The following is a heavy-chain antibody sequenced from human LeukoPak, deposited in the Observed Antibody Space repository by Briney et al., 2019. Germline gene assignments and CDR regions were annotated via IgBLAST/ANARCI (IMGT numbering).Heavy chain of an antibody. CDR2: IYYSGST. V-gene: IGHV4-59*01. J-gene: IGHJ4*02. D-gene: IGHD2-15*01. CDR1: GGSISSYY. Sequence: SETLSLTCTVSGGSISSYYWSCLRQPPGKGLEWIGYIYYSGSTNYNPSLKSRVTISVDTSKNQFSLKLSSVTAADTAVYYCAGQYCSGGSCQLDYWGQGTLVTVSS. CDR3: AGQYCSGGSCQLDY.